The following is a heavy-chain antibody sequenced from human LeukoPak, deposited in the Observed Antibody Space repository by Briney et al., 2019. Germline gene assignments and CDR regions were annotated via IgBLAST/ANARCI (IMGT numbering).Heavy chain of an antibody. V-gene: IGHV3-48*03. Sequence: PGGSLRLSCAASGFTFSSSGMNWVRQAPGKGLEWESYVRSIGSTVYYAESVKGRFTISRDNAKNSLYLQMNSLRAEDTAVYYCARIHGSDILTGLGPLFDYWGEGTLVTVSS. J-gene: IGHJ4*02. CDR3: ARIHGSDILTGLGPLFDY. CDR2: VRSIGSTV. CDR1: GFTFSSSG. D-gene: IGHD3-9*01.